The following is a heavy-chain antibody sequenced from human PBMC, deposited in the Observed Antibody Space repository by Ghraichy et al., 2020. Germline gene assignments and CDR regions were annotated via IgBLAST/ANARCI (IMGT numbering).Heavy chain of an antibody. CDR3: ARIKWGSVTGLDV. CDR2: INGGGSII. V-gene: IGHV3-48*01. CDR1: GFTFSTYG. J-gene: IGHJ6*02. Sequence: GESLNISCAASGFTFSTYGMNWVRQAPGKGLEWVSYINGGGSIIYYADSVKGRLTISRDNAKNSLHLQMNSLRAEDTAVYYCARIKWGSVTGLDVWGQGTAVTVSS. D-gene: IGHD2-15*01.